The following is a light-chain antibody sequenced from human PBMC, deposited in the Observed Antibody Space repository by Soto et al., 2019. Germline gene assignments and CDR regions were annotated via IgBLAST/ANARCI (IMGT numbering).Light chain of an antibody. CDR3: QQRSNWPPNT. CDR1: QSVSSN. V-gene: IGKV3-11*01. CDR2: DAS. J-gene: IGKJ3*01. Sequence: EIVMTHSPATLSVSPCERATLSFSASQSVSSNLAWYQQKPGQAPRLLIYDASNRATGIPARFSGSGSGTDFTLTISSLEPEDFAVYYCQQRSNWPPNTFGPGTKVDIK.